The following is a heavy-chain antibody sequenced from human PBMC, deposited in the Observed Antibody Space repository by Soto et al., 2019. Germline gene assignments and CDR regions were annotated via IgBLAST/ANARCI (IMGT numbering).Heavy chain of an antibody. CDR2: ISSSSSTI. Sequence: GGSLRLSCAASGFTFSSYSMNWVRQAPGKGLEWVSYISSSSSTIYYADSVKGRFTISRDNAKNSLYLQMNSLRDEDTAVYYCARDRLWFGVQHLYYYGMDVWGQGTTVTVSS. D-gene: IGHD3-10*01. V-gene: IGHV3-48*02. CDR3: ARDRLWFGVQHLYYYGMDV. J-gene: IGHJ6*02. CDR1: GFTFSSYS.